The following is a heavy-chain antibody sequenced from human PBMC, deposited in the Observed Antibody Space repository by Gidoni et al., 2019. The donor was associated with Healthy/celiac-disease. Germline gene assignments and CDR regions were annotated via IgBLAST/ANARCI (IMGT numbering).Heavy chain of an antibody. CDR3: RGYCSSTSCRDLDY. J-gene: IGHJ4*02. Sequence: EVQLVESGGGLVQPGGSLRLSCAASGFPVSSNYMSWVRQAPGKGLEWVSVIYSGGSTYYADSVKGRFTISRDNSKNTLYLQMNSLRAEDTAVYYCRGYCSSTSCRDLDYWGQGTLVTVSS. CDR1: GFPVSSNY. D-gene: IGHD2-2*01. V-gene: IGHV3-66*01. CDR2: IYSGGST.